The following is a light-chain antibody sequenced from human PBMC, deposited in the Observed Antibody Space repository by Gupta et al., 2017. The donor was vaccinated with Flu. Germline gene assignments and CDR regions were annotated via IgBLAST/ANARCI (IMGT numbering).Light chain of an antibody. CDR3: SSYGGSDNLWV. CDR2: AFT. CDR1: SSDVGGYNY. J-gene: IGLJ3*02. Sequence: SSDVGGYNYVSWYQHHPGKVPKLIIYAFTERPSGVPARFSGSKSGNTASLTVSGLQAEDEADYFCSSYGGSDNLWVFGGGTKLTVL. V-gene: IGLV2-8*01.